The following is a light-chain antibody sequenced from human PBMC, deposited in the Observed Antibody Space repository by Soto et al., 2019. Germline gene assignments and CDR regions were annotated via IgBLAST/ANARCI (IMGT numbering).Light chain of an antibody. Sequence: DIQMTQSPSSLSASVGDRVTITCQASQSISSDLNWYQQKPGRAPMLLIYDASTLDAGVPARFSGSGSGTDFTFTISRLQPEDIATYYCQQYNNLPTFGQGTRLEIK. CDR1: QSISSD. CDR3: QQYNNLPT. CDR2: DAS. V-gene: IGKV1-33*01. J-gene: IGKJ5*01.